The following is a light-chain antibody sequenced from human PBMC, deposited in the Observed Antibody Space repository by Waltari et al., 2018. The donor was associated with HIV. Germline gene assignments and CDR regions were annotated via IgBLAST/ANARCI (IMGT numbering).Light chain of an antibody. CDR1: SSDVGSHNL. V-gene: IGLV2-23*02. CDR2: EVS. Sequence: VSESTGQSSTIACTGTSSDVGSHNLVSWYQQHPGKAPKLMIYEVSKRPSGVSNRFSGSKSGNTASLTISGLQAEDEADYYCCSYAGSSTLVFGGGTKLTVL. CDR3: CSYAGSSTLV. J-gene: IGLJ3*02.